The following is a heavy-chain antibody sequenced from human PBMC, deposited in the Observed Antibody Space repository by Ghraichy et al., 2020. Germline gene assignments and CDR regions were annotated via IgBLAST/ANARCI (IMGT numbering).Heavy chain of an antibody. V-gene: IGHV5-51*01. CDR2: IYPGESDT. J-gene: IGHJ6*02. D-gene: IGHD2-2*01. Sequence: GGSLRLSCKGSGYSFTSYWIGWVRQMPGKGLEWMGIIYPGESDTRYSQSFQGQVNISADKSISNAYLQRSSLKASDTAMYYCARQDGWIPGYCSSTSCYLRFSVAGYYYGMYVCGQRTTVTVSS. CDR3: ARQDGWIPGYCSSTSCYLRFSVAGYYYGMYV. CDR1: GYSFTSYW.